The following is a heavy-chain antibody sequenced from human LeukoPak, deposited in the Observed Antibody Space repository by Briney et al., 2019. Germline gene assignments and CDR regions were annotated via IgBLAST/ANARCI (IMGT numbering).Heavy chain of an antibody. CDR3: ATSSPSDY. CDR2: ISSSTSYI. CDR1: GFTFSSYS. V-gene: IGHV3-21*01. J-gene: IGHJ4*02. Sequence: PGGSLRLSCAASGFTFSSYSMNWVRQAPGRGLEWVSSISSSTSYIYYADSVKGRFTISRDNAKNTLHLQMNSLRAEDTALYYCATSSPSDYWGQGTLVTVSS.